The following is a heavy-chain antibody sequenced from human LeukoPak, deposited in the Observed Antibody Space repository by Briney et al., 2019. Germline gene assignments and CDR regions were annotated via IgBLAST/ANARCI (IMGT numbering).Heavy chain of an antibody. CDR2: INHSGST. D-gene: IGHD2-15*01. CDR1: GGSFSGYY. CDR3: ARAPRKWWPVKT. J-gene: IGHJ5*01. Sequence: SETLSLTCAVYGGSFSGYYWSWIRQPPGKGLEWIGEINHSGSTNYNPSLKSRVTISVDTSKNQFSLKLSSVTAADTAVYYCARAPRKWWPVKTWGHGTLVTVSS. V-gene: IGHV4-34*01.